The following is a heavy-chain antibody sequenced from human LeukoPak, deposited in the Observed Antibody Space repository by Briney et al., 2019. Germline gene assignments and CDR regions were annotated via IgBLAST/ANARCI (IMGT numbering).Heavy chain of an antibody. CDR2: INSDGSST. V-gene: IGHV3-74*01. J-gene: IGHJ4*02. D-gene: IGHD1-14*01. CDR3: ARVRYCDY. Sequence: GGSLRLSCAASGFTFSNYWMHWVRQARGKGLVWVSRINSDGSSTNYADSVKGRFTISRDNAKNTLFLQMNSMRAEDTAVYYCARVRYCDYWGQGTLVTVSS. CDR1: GFTFSNYW.